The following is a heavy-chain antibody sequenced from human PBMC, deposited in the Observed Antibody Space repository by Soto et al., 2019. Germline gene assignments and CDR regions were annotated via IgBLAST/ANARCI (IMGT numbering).Heavy chain of an antibody. Sequence: GWSLRLSCAASGFTFRNYWMHLIRQAPGKGLLWVSRISHDERTTTYADAVKGRFTISRDNAKNTFFLQMNSLRAEDTAVYYCARGGASFDHPPDYWGEGTLVAVSS. CDR2: ISHDERTT. D-gene: IGHD3-3*01. CDR3: ARGGASFDHPPDY. CDR1: GFTFRNYW. V-gene: IGHV3-74*01. J-gene: IGHJ4*02.